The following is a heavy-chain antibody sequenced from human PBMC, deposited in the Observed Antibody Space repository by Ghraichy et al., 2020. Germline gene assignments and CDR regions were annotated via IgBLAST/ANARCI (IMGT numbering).Heavy chain of an antibody. J-gene: IGHJ6*02. CDR1: GGSISSSSYY. CDR3: ATQFGIAVAGADYYYGMDV. V-gene: IGHV4-39*01. CDR2: IYYSGST. D-gene: IGHD6-19*01. Sequence: SETLSLTCTVSGGSISSSSYYWGWIRQPPGKGLEWIGSIYYSGSTYYNPSLKSRVTISVDTSKNQFSLKLSSVTAADTAVYYCATQFGIAVAGADYYYGMDVWGQGTTVTVSS.